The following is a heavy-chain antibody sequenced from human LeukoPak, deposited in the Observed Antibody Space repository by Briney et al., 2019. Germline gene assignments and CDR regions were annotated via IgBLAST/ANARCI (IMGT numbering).Heavy chain of an antibody. D-gene: IGHD6-13*01. CDR1: GGSISSYY. CDR3: ARDRALVPYYFDY. V-gene: IGHV4-59*01. Sequence: PSDTLSLTCTVSGGSISSYYWSWIPQPPGKGLEGIGDIYYSGSTNYNPSLKSRVTISVDTSKNQFSLKLSSVPAAATAVYYCARDRALVPYYFDYWGQATLVTVYS. CDR2: IYYSGST. J-gene: IGHJ4*02.